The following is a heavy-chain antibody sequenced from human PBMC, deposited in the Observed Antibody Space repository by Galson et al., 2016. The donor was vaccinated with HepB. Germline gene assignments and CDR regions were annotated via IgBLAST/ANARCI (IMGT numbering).Heavy chain of an antibody. CDR1: GFTFSSYG. V-gene: IGHV3-30*18. J-gene: IGHJ4*02. D-gene: IGHD3-10*01. CDR2: ISYDGSNK. Sequence: SLRLSCAASGFTFSSYGMHWARQAPGKGLEWVAVISYDGSNKYYADSVKGRFTISRDNSKNTLYLQMNSLRAEDTAVYYCAKDLDYYGSGSYGDSDYWGQGTLVTVSS. CDR3: AKDLDYYGSGSYGDSDY.